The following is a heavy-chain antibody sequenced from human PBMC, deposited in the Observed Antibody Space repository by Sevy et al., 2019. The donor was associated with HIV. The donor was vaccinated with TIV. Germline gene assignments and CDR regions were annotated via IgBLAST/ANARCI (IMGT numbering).Heavy chain of an antibody. CDR1: GFTFSSYA. D-gene: IGHD3-10*01. CDR3: AKDPDYGSGSYYDY. Sequence: GGSLRLSCAASGFTFSSYAMSWVRQAPGKGLEWVSAISGSGGSTYYADSVKGRFTISRDNSKNTLYLQMNSLRAEDTDVYYCAKDPDYGSGSYYDYWGQGTLVTVSS. V-gene: IGHV3-23*01. CDR2: ISGSGGST. J-gene: IGHJ4*02.